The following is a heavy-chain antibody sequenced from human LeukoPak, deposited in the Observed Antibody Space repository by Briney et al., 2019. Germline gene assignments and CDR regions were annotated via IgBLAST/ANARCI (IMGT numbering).Heavy chain of an antibody. Sequence: PGGSLRLSCAASGFTFSSYAMSWVRQAPGKGLEWVSAISGSGGSTYYADSVKGRFTISRDNSKNTLYLQMNSLRAEDTAVYYCAKAGAKWLPTPYYYYYGMDVWGQGTTVTVSS. D-gene: IGHD6-19*01. CDR3: AKAGAKWLPTPYYYYYGMDV. CDR2: ISGSGGST. CDR1: GFTFSSYA. J-gene: IGHJ6*02. V-gene: IGHV3-23*01.